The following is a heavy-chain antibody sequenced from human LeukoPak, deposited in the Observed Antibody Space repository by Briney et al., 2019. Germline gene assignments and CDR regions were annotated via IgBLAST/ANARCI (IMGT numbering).Heavy chain of an antibody. CDR2: INPSGDNT. Sequence: ASVKVSCKASGYTFTSYYMYWVRQAPGQRLEWMGIINPSGDNTNYAQKFQARVTMTRDMSTTTVYMELSSLRSEDTAVYYCARGPHRRTYDRDNWFDPWGQGTLVTVSS. D-gene: IGHD3-3*01. V-gene: IGHV1-46*01. J-gene: IGHJ5*02. CDR1: GYTFTSYY. CDR3: ARGPHRRTYDRDNWFDP.